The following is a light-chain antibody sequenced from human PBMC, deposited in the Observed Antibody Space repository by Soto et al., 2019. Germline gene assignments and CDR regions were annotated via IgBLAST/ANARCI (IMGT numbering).Light chain of an antibody. CDR1: SSNIGTDT. Sequence: QSVLTQPPSTSGAPGQRVTISCSGSSSNIGTDTVNWYQQLPGTAPKLLIYGSTQRPSGVPDRFSGSKSATSASLAISGLQSEDEADYYCAAWDDSLNGWVFGGGTKLTVL. CDR3: AAWDDSLNGWV. J-gene: IGLJ3*02. CDR2: GST. V-gene: IGLV1-44*01.